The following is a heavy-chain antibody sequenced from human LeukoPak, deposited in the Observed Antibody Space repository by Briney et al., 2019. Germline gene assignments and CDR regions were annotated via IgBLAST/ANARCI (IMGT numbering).Heavy chain of an antibody. D-gene: IGHD3-3*01. CDR2: IFYSGST. J-gene: IGHJ6*03. CDR1: GGSISSYY. V-gene: IGHV4-59*01. CDR3: ARVTRGTYYDFWSGPTRNDYYYCMDV. Sequence: SETLSLTCTVSGGSISSYYWSWIRQPPGKGLEWIGYIFYSGSTNYSPSLKSRVTISVDTSKNQFSLKLNSVTAADTAVYYCARVTRGTYYDFWSGPTRNDYYYCMDVWGKGTTVTVSS.